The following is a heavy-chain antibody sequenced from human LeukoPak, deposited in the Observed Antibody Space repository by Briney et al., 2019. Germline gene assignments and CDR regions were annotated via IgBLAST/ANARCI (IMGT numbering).Heavy chain of an antibody. CDR3: ATSWRGFDY. Sequence: GGSLRLSCAASGFTFSTYVMSWVRQAPGKGLEWVSPISASGGSTYYADSVKGRFTISRDNSKNTLYLQMNSLRAEDTAVYYCATSWRGFDYWGQGTLVTVSS. V-gene: IGHV3-23*01. J-gene: IGHJ4*02. CDR1: GFTFSTYV. D-gene: IGHD3-10*01. CDR2: ISASGGST.